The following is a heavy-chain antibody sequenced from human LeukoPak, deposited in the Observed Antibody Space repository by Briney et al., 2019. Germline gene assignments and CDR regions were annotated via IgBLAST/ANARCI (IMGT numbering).Heavy chain of an antibody. CDR2: ISGSGDST. Sequence: GGTLRLSCAASGFTFSNYGMSWVRQAPGKGLEWVSSISGSGDSTYYADSVKGRFTISRDNSKNTLYLQMNSLRAEDTAVYYCAKDRGIISDYWGQGTLVTVSS. J-gene: IGHJ4*02. V-gene: IGHV3-23*01. CDR3: AKDRGIISDY. CDR1: GFTFSNYG. D-gene: IGHD3-10*01.